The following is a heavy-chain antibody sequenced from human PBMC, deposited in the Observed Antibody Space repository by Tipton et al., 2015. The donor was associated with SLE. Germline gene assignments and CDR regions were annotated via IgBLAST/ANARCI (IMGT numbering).Heavy chain of an antibody. CDR3: ARYSGYANFDY. CDR1: GGSISSYY. D-gene: IGHD5-12*01. CDR2: IYYSGST. V-gene: IGHV4-59*08. Sequence: TLSLTCTVSGGSISSYYWSWIRQPPGKGLEWIGYIYYSGSTNYNPSLKSRVTISVDTSKNQFSLKLNSVTAADTAVYYCARYSGYANFDYWGQGTLVTVSS. J-gene: IGHJ4*02.